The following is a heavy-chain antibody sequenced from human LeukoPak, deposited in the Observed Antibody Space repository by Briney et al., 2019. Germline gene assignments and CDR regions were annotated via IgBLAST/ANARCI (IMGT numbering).Heavy chain of an antibody. J-gene: IGHJ4*02. V-gene: IGHV5-51*01. Sequence: GESLKISCKGSGYSFISYWIGWVRQMPGKGLEWMGIIYPGDSDTRYSPSFQGQVTISADKSISTAYLQWSSLKASDTAMYYCARLSFHSSSWYVHYFDYWGQGTLVTVSS. CDR1: GYSFISYW. CDR3: ARLSFHSSSWYVHYFDY. D-gene: IGHD6-13*01. CDR2: IYPGDSDT.